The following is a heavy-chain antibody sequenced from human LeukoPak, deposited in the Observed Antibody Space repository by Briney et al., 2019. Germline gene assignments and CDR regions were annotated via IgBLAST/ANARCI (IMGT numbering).Heavy chain of an antibody. CDR1: GFTFSSYA. V-gene: IGHV3-23*01. CDR3: AKLADYYDSSGYYEYYFDY. CDR2: ISGSGGST. D-gene: IGHD3-22*01. Sequence: GSLRLSCAASGFTFSSYAMSWVRQAPGKGLEWVSAISGSGGSTYYADSVKGRFTISRDNSKNTLYLQMNSLRAEDTAVYYCAKLADYYDSSGYYEYYFDYWGQGTLVTVSS. J-gene: IGHJ4*02.